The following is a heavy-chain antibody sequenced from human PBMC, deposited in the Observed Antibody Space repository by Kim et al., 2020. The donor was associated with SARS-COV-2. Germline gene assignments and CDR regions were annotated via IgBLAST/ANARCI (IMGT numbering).Heavy chain of an antibody. CDR1: GGSFSGYY. Sequence: SETLSLTCAVYGGSFSGYYWSWIRQPPGKGLEWIGEINHSGSTNYNPSLKSRVTISVDTSENQFSLKLSSVTAADTAVYYCARGPRRVLAARPRGYYYYMDVWGKGTTVTVSS. CDR3: ARGPRRVLAARPRGYYYYMDV. J-gene: IGHJ6*03. CDR2: INHSGST. V-gene: IGHV4-34*01. D-gene: IGHD6-6*01.